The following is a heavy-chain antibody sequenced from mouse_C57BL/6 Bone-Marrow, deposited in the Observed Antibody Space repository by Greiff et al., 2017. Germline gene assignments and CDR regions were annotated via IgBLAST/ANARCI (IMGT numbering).Heavy chain of an antibody. V-gene: IGHV1-62-2*01. Sequence: VQVVESGAELVKPGASVKLSCKASGYTFTEYTIHWVKQRSGQGLEWIGWFYPGSGSIKYNEKFKDKATLTADKSSSTVYMELSRLTSEDSAVYFCARHGSLYYYGSSYAWFAYWGQGTLVTVSA. CDR1: GYTFTEYT. CDR2: FYPGSGSI. CDR3: ARHGSLYYYGSSYAWFAY. D-gene: IGHD1-1*01. J-gene: IGHJ3*01.